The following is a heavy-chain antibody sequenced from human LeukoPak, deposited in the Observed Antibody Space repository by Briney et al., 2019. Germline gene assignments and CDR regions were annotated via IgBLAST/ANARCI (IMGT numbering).Heavy chain of an antibody. J-gene: IGHJ4*02. CDR3: ARVSNYYGSGNYQKQFDY. V-gene: IGHV3-30*04. Sequence: PGGSLRLSCAASGFTFSSYAMHWVRQAPGKGLEWVAVISSDGSNKYYADSMKGRFTISRDNSKNTLYLQMNSLRAEDTAVYYCARVSNYYGSGNYQKQFDYWGQGTLVTVSS. CDR1: GFTFSSYA. CDR2: ISSDGSNK. D-gene: IGHD3-10*01.